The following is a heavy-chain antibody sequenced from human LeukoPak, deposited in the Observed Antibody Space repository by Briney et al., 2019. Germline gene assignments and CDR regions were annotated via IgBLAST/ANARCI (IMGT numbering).Heavy chain of an antibody. CDR2: IIPIFGTA. J-gene: IGHJ6*03. Sequence: SVKVSCKASGGTFSSYAISWVRQAPGQGLEWMGGIIPIFGTANYAQKFQGRVTITADKSTSTAYMELSSLRSEDTAVYYCASGESRYCSSTSCRYYYYYMDVWGKGTTVTISS. CDR1: GGTFSSYA. D-gene: IGHD2-2*01. CDR3: ASGESRYCSSTSCRYYYYYMDV. V-gene: IGHV1-69*06.